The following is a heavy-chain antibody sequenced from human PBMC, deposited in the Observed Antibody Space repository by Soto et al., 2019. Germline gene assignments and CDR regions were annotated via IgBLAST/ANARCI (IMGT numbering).Heavy chain of an antibody. CDR3: AAASLGYSGYENYYYYGMDV. CDR2: IVVGSGNT. J-gene: IGHJ6*02. V-gene: IGHV1-58*02. CDR1: GFTFTSSA. Sequence: VASVKVSCKASGFTFTSSAMQWVRQARGQRLEWIGWIVVGSGNTNYAQKFQERVTITRDMSTSTAYMELSSLRSEDTAVYYCAAASLGYSGYENYYYYGMDVWGQGTTVTVSS. D-gene: IGHD5-12*01.